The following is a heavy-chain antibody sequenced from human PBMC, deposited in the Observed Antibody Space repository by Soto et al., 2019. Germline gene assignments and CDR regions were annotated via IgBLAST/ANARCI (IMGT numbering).Heavy chain of an antibody. CDR2: ISSSSSTI. CDR1: GFTFSSYS. V-gene: IGHV3-48*01. D-gene: IGHD6-13*01. Sequence: PGGSLRLSCAASGFTFSSYSMNWVRQAPGKGLEWVSYISSSSSTIYYADSVKGRFTISRDNAKNSLYLQMNSLRAEDTAVYYCARGRREIAAAVHFGYWGQGTLVTVSS. J-gene: IGHJ4*02. CDR3: ARGRREIAAAVHFGY.